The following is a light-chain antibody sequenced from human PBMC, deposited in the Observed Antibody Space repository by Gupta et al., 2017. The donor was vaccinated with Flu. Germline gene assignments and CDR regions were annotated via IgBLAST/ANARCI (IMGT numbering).Light chain of an antibody. CDR1: QSVGRQ. Sequence: SPATLSLSSGDRATLSCRASQSVGRQLAWYQHKPGRAPRLLMYDTSNRATGIPARFSGSGSGADFTLTISSREPEDFAVYYCQQRSVWPLTFGGGTKVEIK. V-gene: IGKV3-11*01. CDR3: QQRSVWPLT. J-gene: IGKJ4*01. CDR2: DTS.